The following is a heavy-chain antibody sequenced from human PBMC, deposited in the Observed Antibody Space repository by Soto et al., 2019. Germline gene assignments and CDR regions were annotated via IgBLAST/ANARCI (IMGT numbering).Heavy chain of an antibody. D-gene: IGHD1-26*01. CDR3: ARHLGDWFDP. J-gene: IGHJ5*02. CDR1: GGSISSYY. CDR2: IYYSGST. V-gene: IGHV4-39*01. Sequence: SETLSLTCTVSGGSISSYYWGWIRQPPGKGLEWIGSIYYSGSTYYNPSLKSRVTISVDTSKNQFSLKLSSVTAADTAVYYCARHLGDWFDPWGQGTLVTVSS.